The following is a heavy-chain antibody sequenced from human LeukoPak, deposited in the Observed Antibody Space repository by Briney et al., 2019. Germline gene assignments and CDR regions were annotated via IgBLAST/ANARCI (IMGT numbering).Heavy chain of an antibody. J-gene: IGHJ4*02. V-gene: IGHV3-33*01. Sequence: PGRSLRLSCAASGFTFSSLGMHWVRQAPGKGLEWVAVIWSDGSNKYYADSVKGRFTISRDNSKNTLYLQMNSLRAEDTAVYYCARDRGPLDHWGQGTLVTVSS. CDR2: IWSDGSNK. CDR1: GFTFSSLG. D-gene: IGHD3-10*01. CDR3: ARDRGPLDH.